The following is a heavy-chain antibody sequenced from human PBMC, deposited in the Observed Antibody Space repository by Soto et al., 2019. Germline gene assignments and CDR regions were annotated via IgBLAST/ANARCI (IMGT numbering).Heavy chain of an antibody. CDR1: GGTFSSYA. CDR3: ARDQSTTQDYYDSSGYVPGGMDV. V-gene: IGHV1-69*13. J-gene: IGHJ6*02. Sequence: SVKVSCKASGGTFSSYAISWVRQAPGQGLEWMGGIIPIFGTANYAQKFQGRVTITADESTSTAYMELSSLRSEDTAVYYCARDQSTTQDYYDSSGYVPGGMDVWGQGTTVTVSS. CDR2: IIPIFGTA. D-gene: IGHD3-22*01.